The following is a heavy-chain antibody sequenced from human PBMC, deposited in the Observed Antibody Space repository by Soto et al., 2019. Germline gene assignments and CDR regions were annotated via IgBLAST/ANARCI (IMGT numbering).Heavy chain of an antibody. J-gene: IGHJ4*02. D-gene: IGHD3-22*01. CDR3: ASGRSGYVADF. CDR1: GYTFTDYY. V-gene: IGHV1-2*02. CDR2: IYPSSGGT. Sequence: QVQVVQSGAEVKKPGASVKVSCKASGYTFTDYYMHWVRQAPGQGLEWMGWIYPSSGGTNYPQIFRGGVTMPRDTSISTAYMELSRLTSDDTDVYYCASGRSGYVADFWGQGTLVTVSS.